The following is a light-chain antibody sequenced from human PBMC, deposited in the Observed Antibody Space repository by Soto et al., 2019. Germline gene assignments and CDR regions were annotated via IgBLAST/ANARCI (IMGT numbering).Light chain of an antibody. CDR2: SNN. CDR3: AAWDDSLTGYV. CDR1: NSNIGSNT. J-gene: IGLJ1*01. V-gene: IGLV1-44*01. Sequence: QSVLTQPPSASRTPGQRVTISCSGSNSNIGSNTVNWYQQLPGTAPKLLIYSNNQRPSGVPDRFSGSKSGTSASLAISGLQSEDEADYYCAAWDDSLTGYVFGTGTKVTVL.